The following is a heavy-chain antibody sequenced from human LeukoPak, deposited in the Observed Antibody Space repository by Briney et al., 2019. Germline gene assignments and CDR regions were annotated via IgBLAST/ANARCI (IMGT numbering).Heavy chain of an antibody. J-gene: IGHJ4*02. Sequence: GGSLRLSCAASGFTLSSYAMHWVSQAPGKGLEWGAVISYDGSNKYYADSVKGRFTISRDNSKNTLYLQMNSLRAEDTAVYYCARKQLWLYYFDYWGQGTLVTVSS. V-gene: IGHV3-30-3*01. CDR3: ARKQLWLYYFDY. CDR2: ISYDGSNK. D-gene: IGHD5-18*01. CDR1: GFTLSSYA.